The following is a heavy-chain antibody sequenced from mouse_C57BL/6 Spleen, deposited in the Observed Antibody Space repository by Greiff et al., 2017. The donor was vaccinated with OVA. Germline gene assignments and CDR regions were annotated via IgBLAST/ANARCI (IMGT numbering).Heavy chain of an antibody. CDR3: ARRGYYGSDAMDY. D-gene: IGHD1-1*01. J-gene: IGHJ4*01. CDR2: IHPNSGST. Sequence: QVQLQQPGAELVKPGASVKLSCKASGYTFTSYWMHWVKQRPGQGLEWIGMIHPNSGSTNYNEKFKSKATLTVDKSSSTAYMQRSSLTSEDSAVYYCARRGYYGSDAMDYWGQGTSVTVSS. CDR1: GYTFTSYW. V-gene: IGHV1-64*01.